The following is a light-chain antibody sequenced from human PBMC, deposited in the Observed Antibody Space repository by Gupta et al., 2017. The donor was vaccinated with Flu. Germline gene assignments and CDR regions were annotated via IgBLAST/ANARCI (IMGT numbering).Light chain of an antibody. CDR1: QSLLSRSNNKNY. V-gene: IGKV4-1*01. J-gene: IGKJ1*01. CDR3: QQYFNTPWT. CDR2: WAF. Sequence: SLGASTTINCKSSQSLLSRSNNKNYLAWYQQKPGQPPKLLISWAFTRESGVPDRFSGSGSGTDFTLTIGSLQAEDVAVYYCQQYFNTPWTFGQGTKVEIK.